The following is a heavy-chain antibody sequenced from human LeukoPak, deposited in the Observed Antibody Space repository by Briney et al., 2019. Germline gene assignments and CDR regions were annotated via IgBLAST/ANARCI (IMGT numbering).Heavy chain of an antibody. Sequence: SETLSLTCTVSGYSISSGYYWGWIRQPPGKGLEWIGSIYHSGSTYYNPSLKSRVTISVDTSKNQFSLKLSSVTAADTAVYYCARSSGLNDYWGQGTLVTVSS. CDR1: GYSISSGYY. J-gene: IGHJ4*02. V-gene: IGHV4-38-2*02. CDR3: ARSSGLNDY. D-gene: IGHD6-6*01. CDR2: IYHSGST.